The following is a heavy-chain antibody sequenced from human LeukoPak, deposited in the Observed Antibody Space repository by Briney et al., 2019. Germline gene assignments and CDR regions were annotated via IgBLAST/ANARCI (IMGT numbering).Heavy chain of an antibody. V-gene: IGHV3-9*01. CDR1: GFTFDDYA. Sequence: GGSLRLSCAASGFTFDDYAMHWVRQAPGKGLERVSGISWNSGSIGYADSVKGRFTISRDNAKNSLYLQMNSLRAEDTALYYCAKGHGSGSYYLYYFDYWGQGTLVTVSS. CDR3: AKGHGSGSYYLYYFDY. D-gene: IGHD3-10*01. CDR2: ISWNSGSI. J-gene: IGHJ4*02.